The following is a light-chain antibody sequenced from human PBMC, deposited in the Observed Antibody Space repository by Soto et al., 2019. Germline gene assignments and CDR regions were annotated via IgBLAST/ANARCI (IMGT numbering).Light chain of an antibody. J-gene: IGLJ1*01. CDR1: SSDVGGYNY. V-gene: IGLV2-14*01. Sequence: QSALTQPASVSGFPGQSITISCTGTSSDVGGYNYVSWYQQHPGKAPKLMIYDVSNRPSGVSNRFSGSKSGNTASLTISGLQAEDEADYYCSSYTSSSIYVFRTGTKLTVL. CDR2: DVS. CDR3: SSYTSSSIYV.